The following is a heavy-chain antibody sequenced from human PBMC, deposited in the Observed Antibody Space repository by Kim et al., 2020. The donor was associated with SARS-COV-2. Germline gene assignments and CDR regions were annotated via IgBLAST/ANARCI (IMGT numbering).Heavy chain of an antibody. J-gene: IGHJ3*02. D-gene: IGHD3-10*01. CDR1: GFTFSSYA. V-gene: IGHV3-23*01. CDR2: IGGGGSRT. CDR3: AKCHSGWGTDAFAI. Sequence: GGSLRLSCAASGFTFSSYAMSWVRQAPGKGLACVSYIGGGGSRTHSAGSVKGRCTISRDTSKNILYLHLNSLSAAVTAVYYCAKCHSGWGTDAFAIWC.